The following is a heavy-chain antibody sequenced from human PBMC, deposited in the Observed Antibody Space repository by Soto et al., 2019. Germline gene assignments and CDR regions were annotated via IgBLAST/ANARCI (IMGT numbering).Heavy chain of an antibody. CDR2: IIPIFGTA. Sequence: QVQLVQSGAEVKKPGSSVKVSCKASGGTFSSYAISWVRQAPGQGLEWMGGIIPIFGTANYAQKFQGRVTITADESTSTAYMELSSLRAEDTAVYYCARGYYYDSSGYYELFDYWGQGTLVTVSS. V-gene: IGHV1-69*01. CDR3: ARGYYYDSSGYYELFDY. CDR1: GGTFSSYA. J-gene: IGHJ4*02. D-gene: IGHD3-22*01.